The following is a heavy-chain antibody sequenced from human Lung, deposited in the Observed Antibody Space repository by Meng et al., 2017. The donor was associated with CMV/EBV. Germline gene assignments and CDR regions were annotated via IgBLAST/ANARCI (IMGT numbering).Heavy chain of an antibody. V-gene: IGHV3-30-3*01. CDR2: ISYDGSNK. D-gene: IGHD2-2*01. CDR1: GFTFSSYA. CDR3: ARDGGYCSSTSCYEGGWFDP. Sequence: SLKISXAASGFTFSSYAMHWVRQAPGKGLEWVAVISYDGSNKYYADSVKGRFTISRDNSKNTLYLQMNSLRAEETAVYYCARDGGYCSSTSCYEGGWFDPWGQGTLVTVSS. J-gene: IGHJ5*02.